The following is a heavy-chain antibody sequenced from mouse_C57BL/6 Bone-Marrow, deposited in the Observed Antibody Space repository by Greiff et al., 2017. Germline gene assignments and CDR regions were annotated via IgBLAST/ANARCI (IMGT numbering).Heavy chain of an antibody. V-gene: IGHV5-12*01. CDR3: ARRGAFYAMDY. J-gene: IGHJ4*01. D-gene: IGHD3-1*01. CDR1: GFTFSDYY. CDR2: ISNGGGST. Sequence: EVKLEESGGGLVQPGGSLKLSCAASGFTFSDYYMYWVRQTPEKRLEWVAYISNGGGSTYYPDTVKGRFTISRDNAKNTLYLQMSRLKSEDTAMYYCARRGAFYAMDYWGQGTSVTVSS.